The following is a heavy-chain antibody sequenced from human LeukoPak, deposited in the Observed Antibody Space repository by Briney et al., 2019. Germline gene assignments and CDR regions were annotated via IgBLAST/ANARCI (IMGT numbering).Heavy chain of an antibody. CDR2: ISAYDGNT. CDR3: ARDPGQAVAGPIDS. V-gene: IGHV1-18*01. J-gene: IGHJ4*02. D-gene: IGHD6-19*01. CDR1: GYTFTSCG. Sequence: ASVKVSCKASGYTFTSCGISWMRHAPGQGHEWMGWISAYDGNTNYAQKLQVRVTITTDTSTITASMELRSLRPTAAATSYCARDPGQAVAGPIDSCGEGTLVTVSP.